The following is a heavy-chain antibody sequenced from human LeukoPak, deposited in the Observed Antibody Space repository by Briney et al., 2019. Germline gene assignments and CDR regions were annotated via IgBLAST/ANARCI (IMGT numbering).Heavy chain of an antibody. CDR2: IYSGGNT. D-gene: IGHD2-21*02. CDR3: ARGGGAYCGGDCHRNFDY. Sequence: PGGSLRLSCAVSGFTVSSNYMSWVRQAPGKGLEWVSVIYSGGNTYYANSVKGRFTISRDNSNNTLYLHMNSLSAEDTAVYYCARGGGAYCGGDCHRNFDYWAREPWSPSPQ. CDR1: GFTVSSNY. J-gene: IGHJ4*02. V-gene: IGHV3-53*01.